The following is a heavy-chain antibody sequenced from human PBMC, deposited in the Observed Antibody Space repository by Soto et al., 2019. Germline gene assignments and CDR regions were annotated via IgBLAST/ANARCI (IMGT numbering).Heavy chain of an antibody. J-gene: IGHJ5*02. D-gene: IGHD2-2*01. CDR2: IYYSGST. Sequence: SETLSLTCTVSGGSISSGGYYWSWIRQHPGKGLEWIGYIYYSGSTYYNPSLKSRVTISVDTSKNQFSLKLSSVTATDTAVYYCARGVHIVVVPAAIPVGGWFDPWGQGTLVTVSS. CDR3: ARGVHIVVVPAAIPVGGWFDP. CDR1: GGSISSGGYY. V-gene: IGHV4-31*03.